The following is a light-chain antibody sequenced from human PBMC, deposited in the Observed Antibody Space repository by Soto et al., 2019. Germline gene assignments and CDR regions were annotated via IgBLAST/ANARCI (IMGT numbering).Light chain of an antibody. Sequence: QSVLTQPPSASGSPGQSVTISCTGTSSDVGGYNYVSWYQQHPGKAPKLMIYEVSKRPSGVPDRFSGSKSGNTASLTVSGLQAEDEADYYCSSYAGSSNDVFGTGTKVTVL. CDR2: EVS. J-gene: IGLJ1*01. CDR3: SSYAGSSNDV. V-gene: IGLV2-8*01. CDR1: SSDVGGYNY.